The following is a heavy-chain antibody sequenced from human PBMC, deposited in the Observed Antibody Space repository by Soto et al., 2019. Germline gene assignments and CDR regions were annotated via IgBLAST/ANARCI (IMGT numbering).Heavy chain of an antibody. J-gene: IGHJ4*02. CDR1: NGSISSTHW. D-gene: IGHD4-17*01. Sequence: QVQMQESGPGLVRPSTTLSLSCSVSNGSISSTHWCSWLRQSPGKGLEWIGQIYQSGTTHYNPSLRPRVTISVDKSNNPFSLELTSVRASDTALYYCARFTEGSDGKTDYYYFDSWGQGTLVTVS. CDR2: IYQSGTT. CDR3: ARFTEGSDGKTDYYYFDS. V-gene: IGHV4-4*02.